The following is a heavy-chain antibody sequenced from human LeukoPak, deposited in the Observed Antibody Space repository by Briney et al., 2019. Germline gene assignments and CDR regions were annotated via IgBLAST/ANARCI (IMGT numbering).Heavy chain of an antibody. CDR3: ARVGRYYGSGTFYYFDY. V-gene: IGHV4-31*03. CDR1: GGSISSGGYY. CDR2: IYYSGST. Sequence: SQTLSLTCTVSGGSISSGGYYWSWLPQHPGKDLEWIGYIYYSGSTYYNPSLKSRVTISVDTSKNQFSLKLSSVTAADTAVYYCARVGRYYGSGTFYYFDYWGQGTLVTVSS. J-gene: IGHJ4*02. D-gene: IGHD3-10*01.